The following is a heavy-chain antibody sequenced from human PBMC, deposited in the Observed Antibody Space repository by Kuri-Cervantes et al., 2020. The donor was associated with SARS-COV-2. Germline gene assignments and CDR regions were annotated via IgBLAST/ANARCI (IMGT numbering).Heavy chain of an antibody. D-gene: IGHD3-3*01. V-gene: IGHV1-18*01. Sequence: ASVKVSCKASGYTFTSYGISWVRQAPGQGLEWMGWISAYNGNTNYAQKLQGRVTMTTDTSTSTAYMELRSQRSDDTAVYYCARDKDFWSGPGVNWFDPWGQGTLVTVSS. CDR2: ISAYNGNT. J-gene: IGHJ5*02. CDR3: ARDKDFWSGPGVNWFDP. CDR1: GYTFTSYG.